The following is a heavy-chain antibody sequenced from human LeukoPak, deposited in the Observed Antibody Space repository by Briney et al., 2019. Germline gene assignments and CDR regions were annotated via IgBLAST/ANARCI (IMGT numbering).Heavy chain of an antibody. D-gene: IGHD5-18*01. CDR2: IYSGGTT. CDR3: ARGGEDSQLWFEPKQYYFDF. CDR1: GFTFSSCW. J-gene: IGHJ4*02. Sequence: GGSLRLSCAASGFTFSSCWLNWVRQPPGKGLEWVSIIYSGGTTYYADSVKGRFTISRDDSKNTLFLQMNNLRAEDTAVYYCARGGEDSQLWFEPKQYYFDFWGQGTLVTVSS. V-gene: IGHV3-53*01.